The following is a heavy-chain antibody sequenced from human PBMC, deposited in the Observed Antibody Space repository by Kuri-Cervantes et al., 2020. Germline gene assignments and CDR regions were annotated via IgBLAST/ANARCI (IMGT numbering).Heavy chain of an antibody. D-gene: IGHD4-17*01. Sequence: ASVKVSCKASGYTFTGYYMHWVRQAPGQGLEWMGWINPNSGGTNYAQKFQGWVTVTRDTSISTAYMELSRLRSDDTAVYYCARGTDYGDYVNFDYWGQGTLVTVSS. V-gene: IGHV1-2*04. J-gene: IGHJ4*02. CDR1: GYTFTGYY. CDR2: INPNSGGT. CDR3: ARGTDYGDYVNFDY.